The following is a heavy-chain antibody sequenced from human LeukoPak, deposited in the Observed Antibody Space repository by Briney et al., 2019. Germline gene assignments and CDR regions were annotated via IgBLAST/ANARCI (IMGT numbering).Heavy chain of an antibody. CDR3: HYYDSSGYPVVAFDI. CDR2: IKQDGSEK. V-gene: IGHV3-7*01. J-gene: IGHJ3*02. CDR1: GLTFSSYW. Sequence: PGGSLRLSCAASGLTFSSYWMSWVRQAPGKGLEWVANIKQDGSEKYYVDSVKGRFTISRDNAKNSLYLQMNSLRAEDTAVYYCHYYDSSGYPVVAFDIWGQGTMVTVSS. D-gene: IGHD3-22*01.